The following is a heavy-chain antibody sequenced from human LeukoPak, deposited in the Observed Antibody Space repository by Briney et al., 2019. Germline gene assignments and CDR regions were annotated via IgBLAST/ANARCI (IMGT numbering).Heavy chain of an antibody. CDR3: SREGGEGGESAFDI. CDR1: GFTFSDYI. D-gene: IGHD2-21*01. CDR2: IRKKSHRYTT. J-gene: IGHJ3*02. Sequence: PGGSLRLSCAASGFTFSDYILDWVRQAPGKGLEWVGRIRKKSHRYTTEYAASVKGRFIISRDDSKNTLYLQMNGLTTEDTAMYYCSREGGEGGESAFDIWGQGTMVTVSA. V-gene: IGHV3-72*01.